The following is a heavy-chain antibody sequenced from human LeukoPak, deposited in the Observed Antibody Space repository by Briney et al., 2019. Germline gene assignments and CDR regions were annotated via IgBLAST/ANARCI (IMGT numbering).Heavy chain of an antibody. Sequence: SQTLSLTCTVTGDSIRRGTYYWTWVRQPAGKGLEWIGRVFRSGSTYYNPSLKSRVTISIDTSNNQFSLHLRSVTAADTAVYYCARDSNFYDVSHDKAEDFWGQGTLVTISS. D-gene: IGHD3-22*01. CDR1: GDSIRRGTYY. CDR2: VFRSGST. J-gene: IGHJ4*02. CDR3: ARDSNFYDVSHDKAEDF. V-gene: IGHV4-61*02.